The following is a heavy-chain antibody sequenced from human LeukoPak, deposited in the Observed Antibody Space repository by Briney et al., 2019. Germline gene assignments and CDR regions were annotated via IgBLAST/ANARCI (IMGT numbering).Heavy chain of an antibody. CDR2: IYYSGSN. V-gene: IGHV4-59*01. D-gene: IGHD3-22*01. J-gene: IGHJ3*02. CDR1: GGSISSYY. CDR3: ARTMIVPVRGAFDI. Sequence: SSETLSLTCTVSGGSISSYYWSWIRQPPGKGLEWIGYIYYSGSNNYNPSLKSRVTISVDTSKNQFSLKLSSVTAADTAVYYCARTMIVPVRGAFDIWGQGTMVTVSS.